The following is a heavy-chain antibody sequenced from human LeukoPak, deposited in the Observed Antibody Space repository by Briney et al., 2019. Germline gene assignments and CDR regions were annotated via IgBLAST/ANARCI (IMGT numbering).Heavy chain of an antibody. J-gene: IGHJ4*02. D-gene: IGHD5-12*01. Sequence: ASVKVSCKASGYTFTSYGISWVRQAPGQGLEWMGWISAYNGNTNYAQKLQGRVTMTTDTSTSTAYMELRSLRPDDTAVYYCARVVGIIVATKEFDYWDQGTLVTVSS. CDR1: GYTFTSYG. CDR3: ARVVGIIVATKEFDY. CDR2: ISAYNGNT. V-gene: IGHV1-18*01.